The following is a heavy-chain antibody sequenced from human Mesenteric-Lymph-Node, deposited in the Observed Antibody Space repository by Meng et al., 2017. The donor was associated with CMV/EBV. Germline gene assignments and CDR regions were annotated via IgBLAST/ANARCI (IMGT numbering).Heavy chain of an antibody. V-gene: IGHV1-2*02. D-gene: IGHD3-3*01. CDR1: EYTFTGYY. Sequence: ASVKVSCKASEYTFTGYYMHWVRQAPGQGLEWMGWINPNSGGTNYAQKFQGRVTMTRDTSISTAYMELSRLRSDDTAVYYCARIEVDFWSASGYYYYGMDVWGQGTTVTVSS. J-gene: IGHJ6*02. CDR3: ARIEVDFWSASGYYYYGMDV. CDR2: INPNSGGT.